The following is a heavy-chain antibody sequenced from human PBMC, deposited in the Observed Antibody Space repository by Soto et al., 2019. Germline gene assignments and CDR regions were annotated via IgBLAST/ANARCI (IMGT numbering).Heavy chain of an antibody. CDR1: GYTFTSYG. CDR3: ARGGVYCSAGSCPYNWFDP. D-gene: IGHD2-15*01. Sequence: QVQLVQSGAEVKKPGASVKVSCKTSGYTFTSYGITWVRQAPGQGLEWMGWISGYNGNTNYAQKLKGRVSMTTDTSTTTAYMELTSLRSDDTAVYYCARGGVYCSAGSCPYNWFDPWGQGTLLTVSS. V-gene: IGHV1-18*01. J-gene: IGHJ5*02. CDR2: ISGYNGNT.